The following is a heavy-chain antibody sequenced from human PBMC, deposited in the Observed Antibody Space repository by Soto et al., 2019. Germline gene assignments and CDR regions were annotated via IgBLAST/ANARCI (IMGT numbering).Heavy chain of an antibody. Sequence: GGSLRLSCAASGSTFSSYGMHWVRQAPGKGLEWVAVISYDGSNKYYADSVKGRFTISRDNSKNTLYLQMNSLRAEDTAVYYCARESEDLTSNFDYWGQGTLVTVSS. CDR1: GSTFSSYG. CDR2: ISYDGSNK. J-gene: IGHJ4*02. V-gene: IGHV3-30*03. CDR3: ARESEDLTSNFDY.